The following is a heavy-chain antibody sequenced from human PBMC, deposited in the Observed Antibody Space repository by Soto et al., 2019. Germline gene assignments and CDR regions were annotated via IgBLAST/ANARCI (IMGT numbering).Heavy chain of an antibody. J-gene: IGHJ4*02. CDR3: VGGVDSSFDY. V-gene: IGHV6-1*01. CDR1: GDSVSSNRAT. Sequence: SQTLSLTCVLSGDSVSSNRATWNLVRQYPTRGLASLRRTNYRSKWKNDYAVSVNNRITIKPDTYKIQLSLQLNSVPPEDTAGYYCVGGVDSSFDYCGQATLVTVCS. CDR2: TNYRSKWKN. D-gene: IGHD6-13*01.